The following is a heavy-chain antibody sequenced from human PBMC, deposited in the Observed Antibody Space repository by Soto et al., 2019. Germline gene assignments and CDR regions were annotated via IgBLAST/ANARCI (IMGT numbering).Heavy chain of an antibody. V-gene: IGHV3-72*01. J-gene: IGHJ6*03. Sequence: GGSLRLSCAASGFTFSDHYMDWVRQAPGKGLEWVGRTRNKANSYTTEYAASVKGRFTISRDDSKNSLYLQMNSLKTEDTAVYYCARTSRGPGSYYYYYMDVWGKGTTVTVSS. CDR2: TRNKANSYTT. D-gene: IGHD1-26*01. CDR3: ARTSRGPGSYYYYYMDV. CDR1: GFTFSDHY.